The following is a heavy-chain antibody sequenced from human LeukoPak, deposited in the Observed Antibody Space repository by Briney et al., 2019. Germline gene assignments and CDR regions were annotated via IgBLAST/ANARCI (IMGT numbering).Heavy chain of an antibody. CDR2: ISSSGSTI. V-gene: IGHV3-48*03. D-gene: IGHD3-22*01. CDR1: GFTFSSYE. J-gene: IGHJ3*02. Sequence: GGSLRLTCAASGFTFSSYEMNWVRQAPGKGLEWVSYISSSGSTIYYADSVKGRFTISRDNAKNSLYLQMNSLRAEDTALYYCAKDTGPDYYDSPSCAFDIWGQGTMVTVSS. CDR3: AKDTGPDYYDSPSCAFDI.